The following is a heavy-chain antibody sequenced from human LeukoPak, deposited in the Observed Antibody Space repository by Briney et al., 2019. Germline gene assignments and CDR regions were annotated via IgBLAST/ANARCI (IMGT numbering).Heavy chain of an antibody. Sequence: GGSLRLSCAASGFTFSSYWMSWVRQAPGKGLEWVANIKQDGSEKYYADSVKGRFTISRDNSKNTLYLQMNSLRAEDTAVYYCTTDGLEWLGGFDYWGQGTLVTVSS. J-gene: IGHJ4*02. D-gene: IGHD3-3*01. CDR3: TTDGLEWLGGFDY. CDR1: GFTFSSYW. CDR2: IKQDGSEK. V-gene: IGHV3-7*01.